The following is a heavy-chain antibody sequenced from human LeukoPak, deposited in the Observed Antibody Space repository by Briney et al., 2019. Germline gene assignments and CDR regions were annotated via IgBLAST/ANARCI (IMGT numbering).Heavy chain of an antibody. Sequence: EASVKVSCKVSGYTLTELSMHWVRQAPGKGLEWMGGFDPEDGETIYAQKFQGRVTMTEDTSTDTAYMELGSLRSEDTAVYYCATAKYYYDSSGFQYFDYWGQGTLVTVSS. CDR1: GYTLTELS. CDR3: ATAKYYYDSSGFQYFDY. D-gene: IGHD3-22*01. V-gene: IGHV1-24*01. J-gene: IGHJ4*02. CDR2: FDPEDGET.